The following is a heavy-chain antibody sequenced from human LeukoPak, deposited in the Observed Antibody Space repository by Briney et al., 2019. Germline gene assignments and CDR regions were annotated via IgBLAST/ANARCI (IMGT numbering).Heavy chain of an antibody. J-gene: IGHJ5*02. D-gene: IGHD2-21*01. Sequence: ASVKVSCKASGYTFTSYDINWVRQATGQGLEWMGWTNPNSGNTGYAQKFQGRVTMTRNTSISTAYMELSSLRSEDTAVYYCARGRFPLYCGGDCYRAGWFDPWGQGTLVTVSS. CDR1: GYTFTSYD. V-gene: IGHV1-8*01. CDR2: TNPNSGNT. CDR3: ARGRFPLYCGGDCYRAGWFDP.